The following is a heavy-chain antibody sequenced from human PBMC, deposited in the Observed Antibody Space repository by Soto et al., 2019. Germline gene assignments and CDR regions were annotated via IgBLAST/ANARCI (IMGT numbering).Heavy chain of an antibody. V-gene: IGHV4-59*12. CDR1: GGSISSYY. J-gene: IGHJ6*02. Sequence: SETLSLTCTVSGGSISSYYWSWIRQPPGKGLEWIGYIYYSGSTNYNPSLKSRVTISVDTSKNQFSLKLSSVTAADTAVYYCARAHRDLQQLVHYYYGMDVWGQGTTVT. CDR3: ARAHRDLQQLVHYYYGMDV. CDR2: IYYSGST. D-gene: IGHD6-13*01.